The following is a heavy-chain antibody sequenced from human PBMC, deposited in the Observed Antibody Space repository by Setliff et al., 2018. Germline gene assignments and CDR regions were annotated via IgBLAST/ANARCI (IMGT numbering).Heavy chain of an antibody. CDR2: INAGNGNT. J-gene: IGHJ4*02. CDR1: GYTFTSYA. V-gene: IGHV1-3*01. D-gene: IGHD2-15*01. CDR3: ARSYPIGYCSGGSCYVLDY. Sequence: ASVKVSCKASGYTFTSYAMHWVRQAPGQRLEWMGWINAGNGNTKYSQKFQGRVTITRDTSASTAFMELSSLRSEDTAVYYCARSYPIGYCSGGSCYVLDYWGQGTLVTVSS.